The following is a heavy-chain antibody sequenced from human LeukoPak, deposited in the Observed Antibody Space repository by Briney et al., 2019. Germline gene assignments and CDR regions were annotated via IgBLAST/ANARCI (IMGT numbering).Heavy chain of an antibody. CDR3: ARQGYGSGSYYPLDY. D-gene: IGHD3-10*01. J-gene: IGHJ4*02. CDR1: GYIFTVYY. Sequence: ASVNVSRKPSGYIFTVYYLHWVRPAPGQGLEWVGGINPNSGGTDSAQRFQGRVTMTGDTSISTAYMELSRLRSDDTAVYYCARQGYGSGSYYPLDYWGQGTLVTVSS. V-gene: IGHV1-2*02. CDR2: INPNSGGT.